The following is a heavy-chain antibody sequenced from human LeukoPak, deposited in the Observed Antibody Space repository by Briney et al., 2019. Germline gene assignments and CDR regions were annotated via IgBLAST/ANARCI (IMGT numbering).Heavy chain of an antibody. J-gene: IGHJ3*02. Sequence: GGSLRLSCAASGFTVSSNYMSWVRQAPGKGLEWVSYISSSSSTIYYADSVKGRFTISRDNAKNSLYLQMNSLRAEDTAVYYCARDKGKVYAFDIWGQGTMVTVSS. V-gene: IGHV3-48*04. CDR1: GFTVSSNY. CDR3: ARDKGKVYAFDI. CDR2: ISSSSSTI.